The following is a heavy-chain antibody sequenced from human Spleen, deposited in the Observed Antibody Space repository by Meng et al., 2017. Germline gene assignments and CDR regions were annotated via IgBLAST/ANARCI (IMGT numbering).Heavy chain of an antibody. CDR2: TYYRSKWYD. Sequence: QIQLQQPGPGLVKPSQTLSLTCAISGDSVSSNSAAWNWLRQSPSRGLQWLGRTYYRSKWYDDYAVSVKSRITITPDTSKNQFSLQLNSVTPEDTAVYYCARQGGAFDYWGQGTLVTVSS. CDR1: GDSVSSNSAA. CDR3: ARQGGAFDY. D-gene: IGHD3-16*01. J-gene: IGHJ4*02. V-gene: IGHV6-1*01.